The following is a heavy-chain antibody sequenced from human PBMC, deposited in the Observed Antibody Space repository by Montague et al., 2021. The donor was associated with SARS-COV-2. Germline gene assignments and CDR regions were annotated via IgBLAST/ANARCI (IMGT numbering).Heavy chain of an antibody. D-gene: IGHD6-19*01. CDR2: VSSIGGST. CDR1: GFTFSTYA. V-gene: IGHV3-23*01. J-gene: IGHJ4*02. CDR3: AKDLEQWLVGRDYFDY. Sequence: SLRLSCAASGFTFSTYAMSWVRQAPGKGLEWVSTVSSIGGSTFYADSVKGRFTVSRDNSKNTLYLQMNSLRAGDTAVYYCAKDLEQWLVGRDYFDYWGQGTLVTVSS.